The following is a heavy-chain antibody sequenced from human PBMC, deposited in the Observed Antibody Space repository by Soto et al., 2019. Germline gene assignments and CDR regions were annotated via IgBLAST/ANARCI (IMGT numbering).Heavy chain of an antibody. CDR2: ISSSSSTT. Sequence: VGSLRLSCAASGFTFSSYSMNWVRQAPGKGLEWVSYISSSSSTTYYADSVKGRFTISRDNAKNSLYLQMNSLRDEDTAVYYCARDDRSSSWYGHYGMDVWGQGTTVTVSS. CDR3: ARDDRSSSWYGHYGMDV. J-gene: IGHJ6*02. CDR1: GFTFSSYS. D-gene: IGHD6-13*01. V-gene: IGHV3-48*02.